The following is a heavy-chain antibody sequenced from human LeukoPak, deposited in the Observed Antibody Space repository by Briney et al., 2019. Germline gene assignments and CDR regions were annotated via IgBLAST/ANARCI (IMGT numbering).Heavy chain of an antibody. Sequence: GGSLRLSCAASGFTFSSYWMSWVRQAPGKGLEWVASIKEDGSEKYYVDSVKGRFTISRDNAKKSLYLQMNSLRAEDTAVYYCARDRAHSSWSGYWGQGTLVTVSS. CDR1: GFTFSSYW. CDR3: ARDRAHSSWSGY. V-gene: IGHV3-7*01. D-gene: IGHD6-13*01. J-gene: IGHJ4*02. CDR2: IKEDGSEK.